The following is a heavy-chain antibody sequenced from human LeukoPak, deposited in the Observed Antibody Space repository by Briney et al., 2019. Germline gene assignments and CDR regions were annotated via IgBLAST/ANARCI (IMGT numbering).Heavy chain of an antibody. J-gene: IGHJ4*02. CDR1: GYTFTSYD. CDR3: ARGGIAAAGVDY. CDR2: MNPNSGNT. Sequence: ASVKVSCKASGYTFTSYDINWVRQATGQGLEWMGWMNPNSGNTGYAEKFQGRVTMTRNTSMSTVYMELSSLTSEDTAVYYCARGGIAAAGVDYWGQGTLVTVSS. V-gene: IGHV1-8*01. D-gene: IGHD6-13*01.